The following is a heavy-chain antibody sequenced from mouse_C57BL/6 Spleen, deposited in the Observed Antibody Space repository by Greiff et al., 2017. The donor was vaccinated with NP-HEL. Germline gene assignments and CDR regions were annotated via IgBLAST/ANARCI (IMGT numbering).Heavy chain of an antibody. J-gene: IGHJ2*01. CDR1: GYAFSSSW. CDR2: IYPGDGDT. D-gene: IGHD2-5*01. V-gene: IGHV1-82*01. Sequence: QVQLQQSGPELVKPGASVKISCKASGYAFSSSWMNWVKQRPGKGLEWIGRIYPGDGDTNYNGKFKGKATLTADKSSSTAYMQLSSLTSEDSAVYFCARRGDSNGHFDYWGQGTTLTVSS. CDR3: ARRGDSNGHFDY.